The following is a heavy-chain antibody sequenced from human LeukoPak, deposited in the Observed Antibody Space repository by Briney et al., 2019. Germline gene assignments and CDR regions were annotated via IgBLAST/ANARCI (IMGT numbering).Heavy chain of an antibody. Sequence: ASVKVSCKASGYTFTDYYMHWVRQAPGQGLEWMGWINPNSGGTNYAQKFQGRVTITRDTSIGTAYMELSRLRSDDTAVYYCARAGIWDYSDSSGYHNAAFDIWGQGTMVTVSS. CDR2: INPNSGGT. CDR1: GYTFTDYY. J-gene: IGHJ3*02. CDR3: ARAGIWDYSDSSGYHNAAFDI. D-gene: IGHD3-22*01. V-gene: IGHV1-2*02.